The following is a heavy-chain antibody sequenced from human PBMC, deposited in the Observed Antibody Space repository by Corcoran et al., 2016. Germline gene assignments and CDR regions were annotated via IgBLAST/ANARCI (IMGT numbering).Heavy chain of an antibody. V-gene: IGHV2-26*01. CDR1: GFSLSNARMG. D-gene: IGHD6-6*01. CDR2: IFSNDEK. CDR3: ARIRRDIMAARLTYYYYGMDV. J-gene: IGHJ6*02. Sequence: QVTLKESGPVLVKPTETLTLTCTVSGFSLSNARMGVSWIRQPPGKALEWLAHIFSNDEKSYSTSLKSRLTISKDTSKSQVVLTMTNMDPVDKATYDCARIRRDIMAARLTYYYYGMDVWGQGTTVTVSS.